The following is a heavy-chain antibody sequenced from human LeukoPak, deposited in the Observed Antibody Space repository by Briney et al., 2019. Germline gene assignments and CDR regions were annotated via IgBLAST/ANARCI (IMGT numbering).Heavy chain of an antibody. CDR1: GGSFSGYY. J-gene: IGHJ4*02. D-gene: IGHD2-2*01. Sequence: SETLSLTCAVYGGSFSGYYWSWIRQPPGKGLEWIGEINRSGSTSYNPSLKSRVTISVDTSKDQFSLKLSSVTAADTAVYYCARKGPAASDYWGQGTLVTVSS. CDR2: INRSGST. CDR3: ARKGPAASDY. V-gene: IGHV4-34*01.